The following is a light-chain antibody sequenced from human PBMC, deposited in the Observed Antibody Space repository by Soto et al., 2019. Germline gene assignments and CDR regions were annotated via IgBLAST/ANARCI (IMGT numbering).Light chain of an antibody. V-gene: IGLV2-14*03. CDR1: RSDIGSSDH. CDR3: SSYTSTTSYV. CDR2: DVS. J-gene: IGLJ1*01. Sequence: QSVLTQPASVSDSPGQSITISCIGTRSDIGSSDHVSWHQQHPGQAPKLMLYDVSHRPSGVSNRFSGSKTGNTASLIISGLQAEDEADYYCSSYTSTTSYVFGSVTKVTVL.